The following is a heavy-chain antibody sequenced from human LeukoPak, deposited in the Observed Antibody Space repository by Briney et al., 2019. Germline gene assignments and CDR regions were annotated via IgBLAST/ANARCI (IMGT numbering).Heavy chain of an antibody. CDR2: IYYSGST. CDR3: ARLRDYDRGWDY. V-gene: IGHV4-59*08. CDR1: GGSITSYY. J-gene: IGHJ4*02. Sequence: PSETLSLTCTVSGGSITSYYWSWIRQPPGKGPEWIGYIYYSGSTNYNPSLKSRVTISADSSKNQFSLKLSSVTAADTAVYYCARLRDYDRGWDYWGQETLVTVSS. D-gene: IGHD3-22*01.